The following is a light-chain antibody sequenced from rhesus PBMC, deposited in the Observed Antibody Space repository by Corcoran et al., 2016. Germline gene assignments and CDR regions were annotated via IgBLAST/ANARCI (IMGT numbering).Light chain of an antibody. V-gene: IGLV2S7*01. CDR1: SSDVGGYQY. CDR3: CSYTISSTFI. CDR2: DVN. J-gene: IGLJ1*01. Sequence: QSAPTQPPSVSGSPGQSVTISCTGTSSDVGGYQYVSWYQQHPGKAPKLIIYDVNKRPSGVSTRFSGSKSGNTASLTISGLQAEDEADYYCCSYTISSTFIFGPGTRLTVL.